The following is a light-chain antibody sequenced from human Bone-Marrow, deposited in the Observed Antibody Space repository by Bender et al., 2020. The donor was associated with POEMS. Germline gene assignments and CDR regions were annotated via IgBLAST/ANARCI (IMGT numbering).Light chain of an antibody. CDR1: ALPNQY. CDR2: KDS. CDR3: AAWEDSLNGWV. Sequence: SYELTQPPSVSVSPGQTARITCSGDALPNQYAYWYQQKSGQAPVLVIYKDSERPSGIPDRFSGSKSGTSASLAISGLQSEDEADYYCAAWEDSLNGWVFGGGTKLTVL. J-gene: IGLJ3*02. V-gene: IGLV3-25*02.